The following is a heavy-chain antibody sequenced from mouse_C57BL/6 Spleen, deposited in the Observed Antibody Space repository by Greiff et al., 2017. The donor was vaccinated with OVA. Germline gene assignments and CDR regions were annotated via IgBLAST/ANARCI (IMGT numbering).Heavy chain of an antibody. D-gene: IGHD1-1*01. CDR1: GYTFTSYW. Sequence: QVQLQQPRAELVKPGASVKLSCKASGYTFTSYWMHWVKQRPGQGLEWIGMIHPNSGSTNYNEKFKSKATLTVDKSSSTAYMQLSSLTSEDSAVYYCARSFYYYGSSYVDYYAMDYWGQGTSVTVSS. J-gene: IGHJ4*01. CDR2: IHPNSGST. V-gene: IGHV1-64*01. CDR3: ARSFYYYGSSYVDYYAMDY.